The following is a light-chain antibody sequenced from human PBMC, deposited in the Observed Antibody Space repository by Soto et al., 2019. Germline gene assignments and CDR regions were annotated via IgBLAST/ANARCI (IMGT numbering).Light chain of an antibody. CDR3: QQYYSSLLT. V-gene: IGKV4-1*01. Sequence: DIVMTQSPDSLAVSLGERATINCKSSQSVLYSSNNQNYLAWYQQKPGQPPKLLIYWASTRESGVPDRFSGSGSGTDFTLTISSLQAEDVAVYYCQQYYSSLLTFGVGTKVEIK. CDR1: QSVLYSSNNQNY. CDR2: WAS. J-gene: IGKJ4*01.